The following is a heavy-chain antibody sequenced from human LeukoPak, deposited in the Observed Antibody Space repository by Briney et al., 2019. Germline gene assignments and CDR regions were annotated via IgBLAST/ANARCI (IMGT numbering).Heavy chain of an antibody. J-gene: IGHJ5*02. D-gene: IGHD5-18*01. CDR1: GYTFTDYY. Sequence: ASVKVSCKASGYTFTDYYMHWVRQAPGQGLEWTGWINPNSGGTNYAQKFQGRVTMTRDTSINTVYMELSRLTSDDTAVYYCARGEYNYGRDWFDPWGQGTLVTVSS. CDR3: ARGEYNYGRDWFDP. CDR2: INPNSGGT. V-gene: IGHV1-2*02.